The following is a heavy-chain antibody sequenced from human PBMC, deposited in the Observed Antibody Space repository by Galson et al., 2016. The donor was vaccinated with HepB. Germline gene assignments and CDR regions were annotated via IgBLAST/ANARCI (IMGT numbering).Heavy chain of an antibody. Sequence: CKASRGTFKTYALSWLRQAPGQGLEWVGGMFPMSGRADYARKFQGRVTITADESTRTVYMELSGLRPDDTAVYYCARGGTCNDNTCHGYYYFDYWGQGALITVSS. CDR3: ARGGTCNDNTCHGYYYFDY. J-gene: IGHJ4*02. CDR1: RGTFKTYA. CDR2: MFPMSGRA. V-gene: IGHV1-69*01. D-gene: IGHD3-10*01.